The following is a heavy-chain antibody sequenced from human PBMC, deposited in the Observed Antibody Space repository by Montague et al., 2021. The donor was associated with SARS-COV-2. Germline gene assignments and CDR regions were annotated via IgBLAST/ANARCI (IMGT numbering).Heavy chain of an antibody. CDR1: GGSVNSGSYH. J-gene: IGHJ4*02. D-gene: IGHD3-3*01. Sequence: SKTLSLTCTVSGGSVNSGSYHWNWIRQPPGKGLEWIGYIYYSGSTSYNPSLKSRVTISLDTSKNQFSLNLTSVTAADTALYFCARELEIHVFLCGYYIGDWGQGTLVTVSS. V-gene: IGHV4-61*01. CDR3: ARELEIHVFLCGYYIGD. CDR2: IYYSGST.